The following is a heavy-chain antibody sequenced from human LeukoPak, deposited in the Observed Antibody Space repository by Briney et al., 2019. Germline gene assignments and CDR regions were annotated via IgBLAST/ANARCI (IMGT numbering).Heavy chain of an antibody. Sequence: SQTLSLTCAVSGGSFSSGDYNWSCIRQGPGKGLEWIAYMYYSGSTYYSPSLKSRVTMSADTSKNQLSLKLSSVTAADTAVYYCARPYYYDSRIDPWGQGILVTVSS. J-gene: IGHJ5*02. V-gene: IGHV4-30-4*01. D-gene: IGHD3-22*01. CDR1: GGSFSSGDYN. CDR3: ARPYYYDSRIDP. CDR2: MYYSGST.